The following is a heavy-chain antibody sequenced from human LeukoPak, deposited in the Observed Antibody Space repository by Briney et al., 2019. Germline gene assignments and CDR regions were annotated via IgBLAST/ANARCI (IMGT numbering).Heavy chain of an antibody. CDR1: GYTFTTYG. CDR3: ARDPRAEDGYNLRGFDF. CDR2: ISGYNGNR. J-gene: IGHJ4*02. D-gene: IGHD5-24*01. Sequence: ASVKVSCKASGYTFTTYGISWVRQAPGQRLEWMGWISGYNGNRNYAQKLQGRVTMTADTSTSTAYMELRSLRSDDTAVYYCARDPRAEDGYNLRGFDFWGQGTLVTVSS. V-gene: IGHV1-18*01.